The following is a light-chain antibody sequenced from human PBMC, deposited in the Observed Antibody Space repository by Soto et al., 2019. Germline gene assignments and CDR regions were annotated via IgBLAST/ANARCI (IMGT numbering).Light chain of an antibody. CDR3: HQYGGSPQT. CDR2: GAS. J-gene: IGKJ1*01. V-gene: IGKV3-20*01. Sequence: EIVLTQSPGTLSLSPGERATLSCRASQSVSNYLAWYQRKPGQAPRLPIYGASSRATGIPDRFSGSGSGTDFTLTISRLEPEDFAVYYCHQYGGSPQTFGQGTKVDIK. CDR1: QSVSNY.